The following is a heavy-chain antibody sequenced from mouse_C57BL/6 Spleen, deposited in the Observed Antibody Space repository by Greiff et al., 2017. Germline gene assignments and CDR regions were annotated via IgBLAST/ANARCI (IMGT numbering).Heavy chain of an antibody. J-gene: IGHJ4*01. CDR3: ARRRAMDY. Sequence: VKLMESGPELVKPGASVKISCKASGYAFSSSWMNWVKQRPGKGLEWIGRIYPGDGDTNYNGKFKGKATLTADKSSSTAYMQLSSLTSEDSAVYFCARRRAMDYWGQGTSVTVSS. CDR1: GYAFSSSW. V-gene: IGHV1-82*01. CDR2: IYPGDGDT.